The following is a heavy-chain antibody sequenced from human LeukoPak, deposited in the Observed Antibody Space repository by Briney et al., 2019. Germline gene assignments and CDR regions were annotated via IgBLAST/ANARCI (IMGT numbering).Heavy chain of an antibody. Sequence: SVKVSCKASGGTFSSYAISWVRQPPGQGLEWMGRIIPLFGRANYAQKFQGRVTITTDESTTTAYMELSSLRSEDTAVYYCARDYYDSSGYYAFDIWGQGTMVTVSS. CDR3: ARDYYDSSGYYAFDI. J-gene: IGHJ3*02. CDR1: GGTFSSYA. CDR2: IIPLFGRA. V-gene: IGHV1-69*05. D-gene: IGHD3-22*01.